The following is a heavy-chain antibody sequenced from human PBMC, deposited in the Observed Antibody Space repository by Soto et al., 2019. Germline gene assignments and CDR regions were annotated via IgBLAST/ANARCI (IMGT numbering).Heavy chain of an antibody. CDR2: IYHSGST. Sequence: SETLSLTCAVSGGSISSSNWWSWVRQPPGKGLEWIGEIYHSGSTNYNPSLKSRVTISVDKSKNQFSLKLSSVTAADTAVYYCASLYSSGWYFMDTSELDYWGQGTLVTVSS. CDR1: GGSISSSNW. J-gene: IGHJ4*02. D-gene: IGHD6-19*01. V-gene: IGHV4-4*02. CDR3: ASLYSSGWYFMDTSELDY.